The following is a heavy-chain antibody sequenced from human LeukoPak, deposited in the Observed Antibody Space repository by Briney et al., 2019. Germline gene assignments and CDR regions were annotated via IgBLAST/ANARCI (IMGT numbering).Heavy chain of an antibody. J-gene: IGHJ6*02. CDR1: GSTFSSYG. D-gene: IGHD2-2*01. CDR3: ARDKYYSSTSCYVVRDYYYGMDV. CDR2: IWYDGSNK. Sequence: PGRSLRLSCAASGSTFSSYGMHWVRQAPGKGLEWVAVIWYDGSNKYYADSVKGRFTISRDNSKNTLYLQMNSLRAEDTAVYYCARDKYYSSTSCYVVRDYYYGMDVWGQGTTVTVSS. V-gene: IGHV3-33*01.